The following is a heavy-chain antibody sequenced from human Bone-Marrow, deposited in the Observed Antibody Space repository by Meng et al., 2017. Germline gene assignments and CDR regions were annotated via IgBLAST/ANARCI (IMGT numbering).Heavy chain of an antibody. D-gene: IGHD5-24*01. Sequence: ASLKVSCKASGYTFTSYDINWLRQATGQGLEWMGWMNPNSGNTGYAQKFQGRVTITRNTSISTAYMGLSSLRSEDTAVYYCARGLGRDDYNFWIFWVNAFDIWGQGTMVTVSS. CDR3: ARGLGRDDYNFWIFWVNAFDI. V-gene: IGHV1-8*03. J-gene: IGHJ3*02. CDR1: GYTFTSYD. CDR2: MNPNSGNT.